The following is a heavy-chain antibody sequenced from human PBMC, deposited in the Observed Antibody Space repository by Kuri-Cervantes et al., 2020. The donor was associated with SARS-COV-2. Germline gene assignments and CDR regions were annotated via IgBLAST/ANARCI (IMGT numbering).Heavy chain of an antibody. CDR1: GYSISSSNW. CDR2: IYYSGST. CDR3: ARDGYDFWSGYYTFDYYYYYMDV. J-gene: IGHJ6*03. V-gene: IGHV4-28*03. Sequence: SETLSLTCAVSGYSISSSNWWGWIRQPPGKGLEWIGYIYYSGSTNYNPSLKSRVTISVDTSKNQFSLKLSSVTAADTAVYYCARDGYDFWSGYYTFDYYYYYMDVWGKGTTVTVSS. D-gene: IGHD3-3*01.